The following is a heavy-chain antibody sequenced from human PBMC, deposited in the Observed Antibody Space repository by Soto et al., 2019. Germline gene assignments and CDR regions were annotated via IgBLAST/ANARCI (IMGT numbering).Heavy chain of an antibody. D-gene: IGHD3-3*01. CDR2: ISAYNGNT. V-gene: IGHV1-18*01. Sequence: QVQLVQSGAEVKKPGASVKVSCQASGYTFPSYGISWVRQAPGQGLEGMGWISAYNGNTNYAQKLQGRVTMTTDTSTSTAYMELRSLRSDDTAVYYCARDHTLDGLLSQYYYYYYGMDVWGQGTTVTVSS. CDR1: GYTFPSYG. CDR3: ARDHTLDGLLSQYYYYYYGMDV. J-gene: IGHJ6*02.